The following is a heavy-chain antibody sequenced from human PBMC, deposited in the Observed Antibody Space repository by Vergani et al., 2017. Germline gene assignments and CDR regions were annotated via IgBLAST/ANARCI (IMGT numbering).Heavy chain of an antibody. CDR1: GGTFSSYA. D-gene: IGHD3-9*01. Sequence: QVQLVQSGAEVKKPGSSVKVSCKASGGTFSSYAISWVRQAPGQGLEWMGGIIPIFGTANYAQKFQGRVTITADESTSTAYMELSSLRSEDTAVYYCARDGAPMDDILTGENWFDPWGQGTLVTVSS. CDR3: ARDGAPMDDILTGENWFDP. CDR2: IIPIFGTA. J-gene: IGHJ5*02. V-gene: IGHV1-69*01.